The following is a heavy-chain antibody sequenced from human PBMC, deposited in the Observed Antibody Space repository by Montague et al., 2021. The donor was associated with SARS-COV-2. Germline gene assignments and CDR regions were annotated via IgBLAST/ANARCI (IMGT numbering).Heavy chain of an antibody. Sequence: SETLSLTCAISGGSFSNYYWSWIRQPPGKGLEWIGKVNQSGTTIYNPSLKSGVTISEDASKNQFYLRLNSVTAADTAVYYCARGRRRVVVPGAGPAGRAFDIWGKGTMVTVSS. CDR1: GGSFSNYY. CDR3: ARGRRRVVVPGAGPAGRAFDI. J-gene: IGHJ3*02. D-gene: IGHD2-2*01. CDR2: VNQSGTT. V-gene: IGHV4-34*01.